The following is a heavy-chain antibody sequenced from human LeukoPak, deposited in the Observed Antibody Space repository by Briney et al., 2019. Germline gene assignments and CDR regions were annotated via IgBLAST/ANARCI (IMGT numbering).Heavy chain of an antibody. D-gene: IGHD6-6*01. V-gene: IGHV3-21*01. CDR2: ISSSGSYI. Sequence: GGSLRLSCAASGFTFSSYSMNWVRQAPGKGLEWVSSISSSGSYIYYADSVKGRFTISRDNAKNSLYLQMNSLRAEDTAVYYCARDLRIATRPSPFDYWGQGTLVTVSS. J-gene: IGHJ4*02. CDR1: GFTFSSYS. CDR3: ARDLRIATRPSPFDY.